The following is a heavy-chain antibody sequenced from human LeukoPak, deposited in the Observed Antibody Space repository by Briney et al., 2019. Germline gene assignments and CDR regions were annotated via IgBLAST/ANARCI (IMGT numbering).Heavy chain of an antibody. Sequence: SETLSLTCAVYGGSFSGYYWSWIRQPPGKGLEWIGEINHSGSTNYNPALKSRVTISLDTSRNQFSLKLRSVTAADTAVYYCARGGEQPPFDSWGQGNLVTVSS. CDR1: GGSFSGYY. J-gene: IGHJ4*02. V-gene: IGHV4-34*01. CDR3: ARGGEQPPFDS. CDR2: INHSGST. D-gene: IGHD3-10*01.